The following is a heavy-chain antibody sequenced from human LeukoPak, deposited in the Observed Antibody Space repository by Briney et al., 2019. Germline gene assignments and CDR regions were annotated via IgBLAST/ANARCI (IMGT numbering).Heavy chain of an antibody. J-gene: IGHJ3*02. CDR3: ARLTALAGHRGAFDI. V-gene: IGHV4-39*01. Sequence: SETLSLTCNVSGGSIGGHTFYWDWLRQPPGKGLEWIATIYYNGNTFYNPSLKSRVAISIDMSKSQFSLHLSSVTAADTAIYYCARLTALAGHRGAFDIWGPGTMVTVSS. CDR1: GGSIGGHTFY. CDR2: IYYNGNT. D-gene: IGHD6-19*01.